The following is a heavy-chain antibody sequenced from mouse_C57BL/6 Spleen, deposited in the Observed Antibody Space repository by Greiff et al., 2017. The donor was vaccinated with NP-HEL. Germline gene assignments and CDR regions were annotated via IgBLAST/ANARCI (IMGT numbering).Heavy chain of an antibody. Sequence: VQLQQSGASVKISCKASGYAFSSYWMNWVKQRPGKGLEWIGQIYPGDGDTNYNGKFKGKATLTADKSSSTAYMQLSSLTSEDSAVYFCAKGGVVATNWDFDVWGTGTTGTVSS. D-gene: IGHD1-1*01. CDR3: AKGGVVATNWDFDV. CDR2: IYPGDGDT. J-gene: IGHJ1*03. CDR1: GYAFSSYW. V-gene: IGHV1-80*01.